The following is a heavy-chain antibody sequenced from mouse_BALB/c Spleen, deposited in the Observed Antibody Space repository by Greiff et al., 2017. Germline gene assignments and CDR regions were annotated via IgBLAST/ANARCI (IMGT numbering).Heavy chain of an antibody. Sequence: QVTLKECGPGILQPSQTLSLTCSFSGFSLSTSGMGVGWIRQPSGKGLEWLAHIWWDDVKRYNPALKSRLTISKDTSSSQVFLKIASVDTADTATYYCARMRSTMITGGAMDYWGQGTSVTVSS. V-gene: IGHV8-8*01. CDR1: GFSLSTSGMG. CDR2: IWWDDVK. CDR3: ARMRSTMITGGAMDY. J-gene: IGHJ4*01. D-gene: IGHD2-4*01.